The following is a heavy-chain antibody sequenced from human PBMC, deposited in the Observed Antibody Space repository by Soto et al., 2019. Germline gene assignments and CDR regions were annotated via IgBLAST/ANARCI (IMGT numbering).Heavy chain of an antibody. CDR2: IIPIFGTA. J-gene: IGHJ4*02. CDR3: ARDFVNWKTPLYYFDY. V-gene: IGHV1-69*13. Sequence: VKVSCKASGGTFSSYAISWVRQAPGQGLEWMGGIIPIFGTANYAQKSQGRVTITADASTSTAYMELSRLRSEDTAVYYCARDFVNWKTPLYYFDYWGQGTMVTVSS. CDR1: GGTFSSYA. D-gene: IGHD1-20*01.